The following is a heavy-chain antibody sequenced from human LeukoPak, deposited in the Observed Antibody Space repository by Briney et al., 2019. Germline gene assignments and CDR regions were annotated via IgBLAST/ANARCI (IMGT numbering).Heavy chain of an antibody. D-gene: IGHD2-21*01. J-gene: IGHJ4*02. CDR3: ARGSDLASYNELEY. CDR1: GFTFSSYA. V-gene: IGHV3-23*01. Sequence: HAGGSLRLSCAASGFTFSSYAMSWVRQAPGEGLEWVSGSTGAVEYYASSVKGRFTVSRDESKNTLYLQMNSLGAEDTATYYCARGSDLASYNELEYWGQGTLVTVSS. CDR2: STGAVE.